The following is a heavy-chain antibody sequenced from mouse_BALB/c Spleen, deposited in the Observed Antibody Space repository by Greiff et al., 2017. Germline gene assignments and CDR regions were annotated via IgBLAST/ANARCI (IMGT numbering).Heavy chain of an antibody. V-gene: IGHV14-3*02. CDR3: AREGYYSPYFDY. CDR1: GFNIKDTY. D-gene: IGHD2-12*01. Sequence: EVKLQESGAELVKPGASVKLSCTASGFNIKDTYMHWVKQRPEQGLEWIGRIDPANGNTKYDPKFQGKATITADTSSNTAYLQLSSLTSEDTAVYYCAREGYYSPYFDYWGQGTTLTVSS. J-gene: IGHJ2*01. CDR2: IDPANGNT.